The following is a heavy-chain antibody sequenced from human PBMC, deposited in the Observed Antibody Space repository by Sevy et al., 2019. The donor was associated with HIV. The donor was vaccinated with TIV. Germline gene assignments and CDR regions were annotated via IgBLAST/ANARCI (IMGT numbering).Heavy chain of an antibody. D-gene: IGHD2-2*01. V-gene: IGHV3-30*01. CDR3: ARDRSTTWINYFFDF. CDR1: GFTFSNYA. J-gene: IGHJ4*02. Sequence: GGSLRLSCAASGFTFSNYAIHWVRQAPGKGLEWVAVVSYDGSKKYYADSVKGRFTISRDNSKNTLYLQMNSLRVEDTAVYYCARDRSTTWINYFFDFSGQGTLVTVSS. CDR2: VSYDGSKK.